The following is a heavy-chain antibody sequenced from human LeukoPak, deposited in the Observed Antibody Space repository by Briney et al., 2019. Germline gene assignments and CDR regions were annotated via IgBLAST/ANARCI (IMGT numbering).Heavy chain of an antibody. V-gene: IGHV4-59*01. J-gene: IGHJ4*02. Sequence: SETLSLTCTVSGGSISNYYWNWLRQPPGKGLEWSGYIYYSGSTNYNPSLSGRVTMSLDTSKNQFSLRLTSVTAADTAVYYCARGFDSKSTYFDYWGQGTLVTVSS. CDR2: IYYSGST. CDR1: GGSISNYY. D-gene: IGHD5-12*01. CDR3: ARGFDSKSTYFDY.